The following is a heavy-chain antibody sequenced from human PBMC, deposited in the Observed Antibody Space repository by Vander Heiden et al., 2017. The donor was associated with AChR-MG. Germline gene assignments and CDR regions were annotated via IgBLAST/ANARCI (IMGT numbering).Heavy chain of an antibody. CDR2: IDTSGSI. CDR3: ARGDSGSYYFY. CDR1: GGSISSGTYY. Sequence: QVQLQESGPGLVKPSQTLSLTCTVTGGSISSGTYYWRCIRQPAGKGLEWIGRIDTSGSIKYNPSLESRVTISVDTSKKQFSLNLSSVTAADTAVYYCARGDSGSYYFYWGQGILVTVSS. D-gene: IGHD1-26*01. J-gene: IGHJ4*02. V-gene: IGHV4-61*02.